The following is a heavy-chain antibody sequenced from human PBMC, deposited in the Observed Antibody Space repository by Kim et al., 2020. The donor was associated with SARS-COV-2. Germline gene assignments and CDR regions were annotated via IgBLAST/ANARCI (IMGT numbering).Heavy chain of an antibody. V-gene: IGHV1-18*01. J-gene: IGHJ6*02. D-gene: IGHD2-2*01. CDR2: ISAYNGNT. Sequence: ASVKVSCKASGYTFTSYGISWVRQAPGQGLEWMGWISAYNGNTNYAQKLQGRVTMTTDTSTSTAYMELRSLRSDDTAVYYCARPHCSSTSCPMDVWGQGTTVTVSS. CDR3: ARPHCSSTSCPMDV. CDR1: GYTFTSYG.